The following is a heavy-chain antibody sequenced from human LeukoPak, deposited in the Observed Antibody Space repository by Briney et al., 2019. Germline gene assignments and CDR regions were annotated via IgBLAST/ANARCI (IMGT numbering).Heavy chain of an antibody. V-gene: IGHV4-59*08. CDR3: ARRGNYFDY. J-gene: IGHJ4*02. D-gene: IGHD1-26*01. Sequence: PSETLSLTCTVSGGSISSYYWSWIRQPPGKGLEWIGYIYYSGSTNYNPSLKSRVTISVDTSKNQFSLKLSSVAAADTAVYYCARRGNYFDYWGQGTLVTVSS. CDR2: IYYSGST. CDR1: GGSISSYY.